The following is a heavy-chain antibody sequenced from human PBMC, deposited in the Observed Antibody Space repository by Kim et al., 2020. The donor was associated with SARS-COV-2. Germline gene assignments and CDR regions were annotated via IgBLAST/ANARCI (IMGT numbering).Heavy chain of an antibody. Sequence: GGSLRLSCAASGFTFSDYYMSWIRQAPGKGLEWVSYISSSSSYTNYADSVKGRFTISRDNAKNSLYLQMNSLRAEDTAVYYCARVGIAAAGTGSGGNNWFDPWGQGTLVTVSS. V-gene: IGHV3-11*05. D-gene: IGHD6-13*01. CDR2: ISSSSSYT. J-gene: IGHJ5*02. CDR1: GFTFSDYY. CDR3: ARVGIAAAGTGSGGNNWFDP.